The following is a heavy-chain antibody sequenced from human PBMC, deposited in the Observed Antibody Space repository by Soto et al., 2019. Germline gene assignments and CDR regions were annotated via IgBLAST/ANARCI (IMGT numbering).Heavy chain of an antibody. D-gene: IGHD2-2*01. V-gene: IGHV1-18*01. CDR1: GYTXTSYG. Sequence: ASVKVSCKASGYTXTSYGISWVQQAPGQGLEWMGWISAYNGNTNYAQKLQGRVTMTTDTSTSTAYMELRSLRSDDTAVYYCARDKSMPRKNYMDVWGKGTTVTVSS. CDR3: ARDKSMPRKNYMDV. J-gene: IGHJ6*03. CDR2: ISAYNGNT.